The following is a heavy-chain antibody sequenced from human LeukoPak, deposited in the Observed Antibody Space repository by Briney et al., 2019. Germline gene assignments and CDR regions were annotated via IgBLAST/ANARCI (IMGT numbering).Heavy chain of an antibody. CDR3: ARGLPTVARKGLDY. J-gene: IGHJ4*02. V-gene: IGHV4-61*01. CDR2: INHSGST. D-gene: IGHD4-23*01. Sequence: PSETLSLTCTVSGGSVSTDSYYWSWIRQPPGKGLQWIGEINHSGSTNYNPSLKSRVTISLDTSKNQFSLKLSSVTAADTAVYYCARGLPTVARKGLDYWGQGTLVTASS. CDR1: GGSVSTDSYY.